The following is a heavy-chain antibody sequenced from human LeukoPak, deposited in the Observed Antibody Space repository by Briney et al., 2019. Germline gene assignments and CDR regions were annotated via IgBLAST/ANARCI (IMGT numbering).Heavy chain of an antibody. D-gene: IGHD7-27*01. CDR2: INHSGST. CDR1: GGSFSGYY. Sequence: SETLSLTCAVYGGSFSGYYWSWIRQPSGKGLEWIGEINHSGSTNYNPSLKSRVTISVDTSKNQFSLKLSSVTAADTAVYYCARALTSLPGINWFDPWGQGTLVTVSA. V-gene: IGHV4-34*01. J-gene: IGHJ5*02. CDR3: ARALTSLPGINWFDP.